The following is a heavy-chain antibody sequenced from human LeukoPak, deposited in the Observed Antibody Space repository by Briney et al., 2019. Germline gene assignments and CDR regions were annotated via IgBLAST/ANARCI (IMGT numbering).Heavy chain of an antibody. V-gene: IGHV5-51*01. CDR2: IYTGDSDT. CDR3: ARLRIAAAGTVRNDAFDI. Sequence: GESLKISCKGSGYSFTSYWIGWVRQMPGKGLEWMGIIYTGDSDTRYSPSFQGQVTISADKSISTAYLQWSSLRASDTAMYYCARLRIAAAGTVRNDAFDIWGQGTMVTVSS. CDR1: GYSFTSYW. J-gene: IGHJ3*02. D-gene: IGHD6-13*01.